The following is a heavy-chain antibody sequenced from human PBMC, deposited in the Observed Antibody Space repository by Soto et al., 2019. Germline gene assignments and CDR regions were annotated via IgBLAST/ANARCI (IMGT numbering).Heavy chain of an antibody. CDR2: IWYDGSNE. D-gene: IGHD2-15*01. V-gene: IGHV3-33*01. CDR1: GFIFSNSC. Sequence: SRRLSCAASGFIFSNSCMHWVRQAPGKGLEWVAVIWYDGSNEYYAASVKGRFTISRDNSKNTLYLQMDSLRVDDTAVYYCARDRGFDDALDVWGQGTMVTVSS. CDR3: ARDRGFDDALDV. J-gene: IGHJ3*01.